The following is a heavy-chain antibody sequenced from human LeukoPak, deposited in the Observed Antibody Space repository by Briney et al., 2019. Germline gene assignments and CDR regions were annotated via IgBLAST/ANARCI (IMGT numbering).Heavy chain of an antibody. J-gene: IGHJ5*02. Sequence: PSETLSLTCTVSGGSISTYYWSWIRQPPGKGLEWIGNIYYSGSTNYNPSLKSRVTISVDASKNQFSLGLTSVTAADTAVYFCARDGYSYGLGWFDPWGQGTLVTVSS. CDR1: GGSISTYY. D-gene: IGHD5-18*01. CDR3: ARDGYSYGLGWFDP. CDR2: IYYSGST. V-gene: IGHV4-59*01.